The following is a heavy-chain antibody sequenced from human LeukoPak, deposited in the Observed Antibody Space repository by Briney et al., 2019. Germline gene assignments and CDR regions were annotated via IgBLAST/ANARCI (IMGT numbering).Heavy chain of an antibody. D-gene: IGHD3-10*01. CDR3: ARELYRGLGNWFDP. V-gene: IGHV3-48*01. CDR2: ISNVGSTI. J-gene: IGHJ5*02. Sequence: PGGSLRLSCAASGFTLSFSTYDMMWVRQAPGKGLEWISFISNVGSTIYYAASVEGRFTISRDNAKNLLYLEMNGLRAEDTAVYYCARELYRGLGNWFDPWGQGTLVTVSS. CDR1: GFTLSFSTYD.